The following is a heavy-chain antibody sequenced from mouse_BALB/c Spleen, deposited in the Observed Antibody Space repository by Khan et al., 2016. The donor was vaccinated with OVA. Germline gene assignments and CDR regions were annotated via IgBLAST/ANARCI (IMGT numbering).Heavy chain of an antibody. D-gene: IGHD4-1*01. CDR2: INPYNGAT. V-gene: IGHV1S136*01. Sequence: EVQLKESGPDLVKPGTSVKMSCKASGYIFTNYLIHWVKQKPGQGLEWIGYINPYNGATKYNEKFKGKATLTSDKSSITAYMEVSSLTSEDSAVYSCARGNWQSYYFDYWGQGTTLTVSS. J-gene: IGHJ2*01. CDR1: GYIFTNYL. CDR3: ARGNWQSYYFDY.